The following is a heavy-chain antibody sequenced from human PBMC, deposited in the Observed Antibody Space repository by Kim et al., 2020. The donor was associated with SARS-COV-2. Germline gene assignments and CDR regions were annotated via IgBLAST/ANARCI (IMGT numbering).Heavy chain of an antibody. J-gene: IGHJ4*02. D-gene: IGHD1-26*01. Sequence: STIRYADSVKGRFTLSRDNGKNSLFLQMNSLRAEDTALYYCARSSGIDFWGQGTLVTVSS. CDR2: STI. V-gene: IGHV3-48*01. CDR3: ARSSGIDF.